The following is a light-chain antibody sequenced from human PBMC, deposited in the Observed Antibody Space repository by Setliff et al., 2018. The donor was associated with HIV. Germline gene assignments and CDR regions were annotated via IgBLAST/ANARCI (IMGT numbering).Light chain of an antibody. Sequence: QSALTQPRSVSGSRGQSVILSCTGASNDVGAYDYVSWYQQHPGKTPKLIIYDVSKRPSGVPARFSGFKSGNTAFLTIFGLQPEDEADYYCCSYAGSYTFVFGTGTKV. CDR1: SNDVGAYDY. J-gene: IGLJ1*01. CDR3: CSYAGSYTFV. CDR2: DVS. V-gene: IGLV2-11*01.